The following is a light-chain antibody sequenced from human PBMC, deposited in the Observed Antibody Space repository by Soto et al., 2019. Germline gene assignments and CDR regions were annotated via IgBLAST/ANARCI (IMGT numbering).Light chain of an antibody. CDR1: SSNIGAGHE. CDR3: QSYDSSLGGFWV. V-gene: IGLV1-40*01. J-gene: IGLJ3*02. CDR2: DTI. Sequence: QSVLTQPPSVSGAPGQGVTISCTGSSSNIGAGHEVHWYQQLPGTVPKVLIYDTINRPSGVPDRFSGSRSGTSVSLAITGLQVEDEADYYCQSYDSSLGGFWVFGGGTKLTVL.